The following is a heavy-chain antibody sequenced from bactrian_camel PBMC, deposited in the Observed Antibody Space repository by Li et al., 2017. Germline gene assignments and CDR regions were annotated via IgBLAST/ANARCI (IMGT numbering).Heavy chain of an antibody. J-gene: IGHJ6*01. D-gene: IGHD4*01. V-gene: IGHV3S44*01. Sequence: VQLVESGGGSVQAGGSLRLSCAASGYTFNTYSWFRQAPGQEREGVATIAPDGRTSYTDSVKGRFTISKDNAKDTLYLQMNSRRPEDTAMYYCASSRRLWGLCTNDKSDFGYWGQGTQVTVS. CDR2: IAPDGRT. CDR1: GYTFNTY. CDR3: ASSRRLWGLCTNDKSDFGY.